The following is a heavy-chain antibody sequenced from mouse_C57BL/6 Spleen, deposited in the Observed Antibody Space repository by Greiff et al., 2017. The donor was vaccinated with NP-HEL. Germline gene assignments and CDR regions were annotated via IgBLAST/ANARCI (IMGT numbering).Heavy chain of an antibody. CDR2: IDPEDGDT. Sequence: EVKLVESGAELVRPGASVKLSCTASGFNIKDYYMHWVKQRPEQGLEWIGRIDPEDGDTEYAPKFQGKATMTADTSSNTAYLQLSSLTSEDTVVYYCTNPHYYGSRYWYFDVWGTGTTVTVSS. J-gene: IGHJ1*03. CDR1: GFNIKDYY. V-gene: IGHV14-1*01. D-gene: IGHD1-1*01. CDR3: TNPHYYGSRYWYFDV.